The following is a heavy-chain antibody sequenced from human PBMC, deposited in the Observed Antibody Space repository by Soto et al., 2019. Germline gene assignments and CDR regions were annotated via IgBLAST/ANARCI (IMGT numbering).Heavy chain of an antibody. V-gene: IGHV1-8*01. J-gene: IGHJ1*01. CDR1: GYTFTSYD. CDR2: VKPNSGNT. D-gene: IGHD2-15*01. CDR3: ARDQDCSGGSCYSSEYFQH. Sequence: QVQLVQSGAEVKKPGASVKVSCKASGYTFTSYDINWVRQATGQGLEWMGWVKPNSGNTGYAQKFQGRVTMTRNTSISTAYMELSSLRSDDTAVYYCARDQDCSGGSCYSSEYFQHWGQGTLVTVSS.